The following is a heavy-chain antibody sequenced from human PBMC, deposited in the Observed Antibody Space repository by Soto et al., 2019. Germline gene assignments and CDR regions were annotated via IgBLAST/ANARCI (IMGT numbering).Heavy chain of an antibody. CDR3: ARGDYGDYGLYFDY. CDR2: IYHSGST. V-gene: IGHV4-30-2*01. D-gene: IGHD4-17*01. Sequence: PLSLTGAVSGGSISSGGYSWSWIRQPPGKGLEWIGYIYHSGSTYYNPSLKSRVTISVDRSKNQFSLKLSSVTAADTAVYYCARGDYGDYGLYFDYWGQGTLVTVSS. J-gene: IGHJ4*02. CDR1: GGSISSGGYS.